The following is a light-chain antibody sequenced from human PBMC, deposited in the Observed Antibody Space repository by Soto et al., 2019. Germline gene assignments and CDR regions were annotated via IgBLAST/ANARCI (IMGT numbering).Light chain of an antibody. Sequence: EIVLTQSPDTLSLSPGERATLSCRASQSVWGSNLAWYQQMPGQAPRLLIYGASSRATGIPDRFSGSGSGTDFTLTISRLEPEDFAVYYCQQYSGSPRTFGQGTKVEVK. J-gene: IGKJ1*01. CDR2: GAS. CDR3: QQYSGSPRT. V-gene: IGKV3-20*01. CDR1: QSVWGSN.